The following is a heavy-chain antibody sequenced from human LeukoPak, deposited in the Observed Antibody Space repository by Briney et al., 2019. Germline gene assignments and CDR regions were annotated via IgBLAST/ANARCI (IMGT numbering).Heavy chain of an antibody. J-gene: IGHJ4*02. Sequence: ASVKVSCKASGYTFTGYYMHWVRQAPGQGLEGMGWINPNGGGTNYAQKFQGRVTMTRDTSISTAYMELSRLRSDDTAVYYCARAGVLRFLEWLSPGDYWGQGTLVTVSS. CDR1: GYTFTGYY. V-gene: IGHV1-2*02. CDR3: ARAGVLRFLEWLSPGDY. CDR2: INPNGGGT. D-gene: IGHD3-3*01.